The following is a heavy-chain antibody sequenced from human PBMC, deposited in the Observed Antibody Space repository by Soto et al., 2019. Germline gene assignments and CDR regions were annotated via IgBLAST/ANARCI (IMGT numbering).Heavy chain of an antibody. CDR1: GGSISSSNW. J-gene: IGHJ5*02. CDR3: ARQDYYGSALDP. CDR2: IYYSGST. Sequence: SETLSLTCAVSGGSISSSNWWSWVRQPPGKGLEWIGGIYYSGSTNYNPSLKSRVTISVDTSKNQFSLKLSSVTAADTAVYYCARQDYYGSALDPWGQGTLVTVSS. D-gene: IGHD3-10*01. V-gene: IGHV4-4*02.